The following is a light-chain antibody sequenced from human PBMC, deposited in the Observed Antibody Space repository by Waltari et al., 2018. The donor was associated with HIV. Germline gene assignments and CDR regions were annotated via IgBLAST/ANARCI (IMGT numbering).Light chain of an antibody. Sequence: QSALTQPASVSGSPGQSITISCTGTSRDVGSYNLVSWYQQHPGKAPKLMIYEGSKRPSGVSNRFSVSKSGNTASLTISGLQAEDEADYYCCSYAGSSTLVFDGGTKLTVL. CDR1: SRDVGSYNL. CDR3: CSYAGSSTLV. V-gene: IGLV2-23*01. J-gene: IGLJ2*01. CDR2: EGS.